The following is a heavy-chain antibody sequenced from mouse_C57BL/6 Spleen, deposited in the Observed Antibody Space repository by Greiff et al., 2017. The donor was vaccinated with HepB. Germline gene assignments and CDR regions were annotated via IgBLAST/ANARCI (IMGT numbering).Heavy chain of an antibody. Sequence: EVKLVESEGGLVQPGSSIKLSCTASGFTFSDYYMAWVRQVPEKGLEWVANINYDGSSTYYLDSLKSRFIISRDNAKNILYLQMSSLKSEDTATYYCAREGDSPYAMDYWGQGTSVTVSS. CDR2: INYDGSST. V-gene: IGHV5-16*01. CDR3: AREGDSPYAMDY. CDR1: GFTFSDYY. D-gene: IGHD3-2*01. J-gene: IGHJ4*01.